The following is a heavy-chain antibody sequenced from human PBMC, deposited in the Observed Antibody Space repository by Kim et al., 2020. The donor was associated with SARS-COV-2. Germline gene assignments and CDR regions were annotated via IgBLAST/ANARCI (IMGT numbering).Heavy chain of an antibody. Sequence: SETLSLTCAVSGGSISSGGYSWSWIRQPPGKGLEWIGYIYYSGSTYYNPSLKSRVTISVDRSKNQFSLKLSSVTAADTAVYYCAQSGGITFGGVHRGFDPWGQGTLVTVSS. J-gene: IGHJ5*02. D-gene: IGHD3-16*01. V-gene: IGHV4-30-2*01. CDR1: GGSISSGGYS. CDR2: IYYSGST. CDR3: AQSGGITFGGVHRGFDP.